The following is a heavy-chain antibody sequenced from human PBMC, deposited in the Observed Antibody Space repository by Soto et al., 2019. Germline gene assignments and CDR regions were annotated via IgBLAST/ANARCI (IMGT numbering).Heavy chain of an antibody. Sequence: PSETLSLTCTVSGGSVSSGSYYWSWIRQPPGKGLEWIGYIYYSGSTNYNPSLKSRVTVSVDTSKNQFSLKLSSVTAADTAVYYCARDKYHDSNGYTPGAVNWFDPWGQGTLVTVSS. CDR1: GGSVSSGSYY. CDR3: ARDKYHDSNGYTPGAVNWFDP. V-gene: IGHV4-61*01. D-gene: IGHD3-22*01. J-gene: IGHJ5*02. CDR2: IYYSGST.